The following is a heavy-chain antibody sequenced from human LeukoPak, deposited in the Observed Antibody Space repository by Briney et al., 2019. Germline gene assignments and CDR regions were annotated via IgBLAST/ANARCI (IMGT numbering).Heavy chain of an antibody. D-gene: IGHD5-18*01. Sequence: GGSLRLSCAASGFTFDDYAMHWVRQAPGKGLEWVSGISWNSGSIGYADSVKGRFTISRDNAKNSLYLQMNSLRAEDTALYYCARDRWQLRLRPDAFDIWGQGTMVTVSS. CDR1: GFTFDDYA. J-gene: IGHJ3*02. CDR2: ISWNSGSI. CDR3: ARDRWQLRLRPDAFDI. V-gene: IGHV3-9*01.